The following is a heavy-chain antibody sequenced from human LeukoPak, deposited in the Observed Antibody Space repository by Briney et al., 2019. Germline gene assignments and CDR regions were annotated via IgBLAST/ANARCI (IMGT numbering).Heavy chain of an antibody. J-gene: IGHJ4*02. V-gene: IGHV3-30-3*01. D-gene: IGHD3-10*01. CDR2: ISYDGTNE. CDR3: ARPIDDGSGSYYFPY. CDR1: GFSFHYYA. Sequence: GGSLRLSCAASGFSFHYYAMHWVRQAPGKGLEWVAVISYDGTNEYYADSVKGRLTISRDNSKNTLYMQMNSLRPEDTAVYYCARPIDDGSGSYYFPYWGQGTLVTVSS.